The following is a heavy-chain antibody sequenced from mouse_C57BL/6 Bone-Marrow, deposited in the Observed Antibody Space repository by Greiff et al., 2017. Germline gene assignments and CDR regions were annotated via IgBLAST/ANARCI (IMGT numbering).Heavy chain of an antibody. CDR3: ARWFYYYGSSFPYAMDY. D-gene: IGHD1-1*01. CDR1: GFNIKNTY. CDR2: IDPANGNT. V-gene: IGHV14-3*01. Sequence: VQLQQSVAELVRPGASVKLSCTASGFNIKNTYMHWVKQRPEQGLEWIGRIDPANGNTKYAPKFQGKATITADTSFNTAYLQLSSLTSEDTAIYYCARWFYYYGSSFPYAMDYWGQGTSVTVSS. J-gene: IGHJ4*01.